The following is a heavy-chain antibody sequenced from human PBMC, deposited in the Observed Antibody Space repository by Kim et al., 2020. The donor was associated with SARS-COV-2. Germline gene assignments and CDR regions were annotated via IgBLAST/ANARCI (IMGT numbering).Heavy chain of an antibody. CDR3: ARDLKYYYDSSGYYSVGYFDY. Sequence: GGSLRLSCAASGFTFSSYGMHWVRQAPGKGLEWVAVISYDGSNKYYADSVKGRFTISRDNSKNTLYLQMNSLRAEDTAVYYCARDLKYYYDSSGYYSVGYFDYWGQGTLVTVSS. V-gene: IGHV3-33*05. J-gene: IGHJ4*02. D-gene: IGHD3-22*01. CDR2: ISYDGSNK. CDR1: GFTFSSYG.